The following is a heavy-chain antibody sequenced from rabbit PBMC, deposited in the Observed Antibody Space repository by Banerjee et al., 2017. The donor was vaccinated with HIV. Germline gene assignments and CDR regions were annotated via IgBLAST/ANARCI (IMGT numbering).Heavy chain of an antibody. CDR1: GFDFSSYY. D-gene: IGHD4-1*01. J-gene: IGHJ4*01. Sequence: QLVESGGGLVQPGGSLKLSCKASGFDFSSYYMSWVRQAPGKGLEWIGYIDPVFGITVYASWVNGRFTISSHNAQNTLYLQLNSLTAADTATYFCARDNNGWGSYFHLWGPGTLVTVS. CDR3: ARDNNGWGSYFHL. CDR2: IDPVFGIT. V-gene: IGHV1S7*01.